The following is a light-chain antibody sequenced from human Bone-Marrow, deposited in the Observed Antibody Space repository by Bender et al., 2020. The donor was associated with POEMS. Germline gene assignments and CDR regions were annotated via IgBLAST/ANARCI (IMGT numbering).Light chain of an antibody. J-gene: IGLJ3*02. V-gene: IGLV1-47*01. CDR3: SSDAGTNDLGV. Sequence: QSELTQPPSASGSPGQRVTISCSGSRSNIATNYVYWYQHLPGTTPKLLVYKNNLRPSGVPERFSGSKSGNTASLTVSGLQADDEADYDCSSDAGTNDLGVCGGGTKLTVL. CDR1: RSNIATNY. CDR2: KNN.